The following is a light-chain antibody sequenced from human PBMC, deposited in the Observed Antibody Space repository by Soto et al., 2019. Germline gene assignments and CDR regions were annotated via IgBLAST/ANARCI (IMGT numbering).Light chain of an antibody. CDR2: GAS. CDR3: QNFGDSPFT. V-gene: IGKV3-20*01. Sequence: EVVLMQSPDTLSLSPGERATLSCRASESISSHYIAWYQHKPGQAPRLPNFGASTRATGIPDRLGGSWSGTDFTLTISRLEPEDFAMYYCQNFGDSPFTFGPGTKVDIK. J-gene: IGKJ3*01. CDR1: ESISSHY.